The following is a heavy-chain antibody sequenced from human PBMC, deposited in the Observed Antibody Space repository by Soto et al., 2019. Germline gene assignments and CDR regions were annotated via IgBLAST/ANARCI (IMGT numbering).Heavy chain of an antibody. D-gene: IGHD4-17*01. CDR1: GFTFGSYT. Sequence: GGSLRLSCAASGFTFGSYTMNWVRQAPGKGLEWVASISSSSSYIYYADSVKGRFTLSRDNAKNSLFLQMNSLRAEDKALYYCARDIFGDYEAGIDYWGQGTLVTVSS. CDR3: ARDIFGDYEAGIDY. CDR2: ISSSSSYI. J-gene: IGHJ4*02. V-gene: IGHV3-21*01.